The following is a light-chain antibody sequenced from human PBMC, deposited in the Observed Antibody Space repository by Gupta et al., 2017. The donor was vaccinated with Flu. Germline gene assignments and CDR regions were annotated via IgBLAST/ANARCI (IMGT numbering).Light chain of an antibody. CDR2: ENN. CDR3: ESGDGSRSDGV. V-gene: IGLV1-51*01. J-gene: IGLJ3*02. Sequence: RVTISCSGSSSNIGNNYVSWYQQCPGTAPKLLIYENNKRDSGIPIRFSGSKTGTSATLGIAGLQTGDEADYYCESGDGSRSDGVFGGGTKLTVL. CDR1: SSNIGNNY.